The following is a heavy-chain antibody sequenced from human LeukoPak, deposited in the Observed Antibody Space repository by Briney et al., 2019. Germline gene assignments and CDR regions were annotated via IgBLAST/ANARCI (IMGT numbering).Heavy chain of an antibody. CDR3: AIHLGTSNENYYAEYFQY. CDR2: ISGSGGST. Sequence: GGSLRLSCTVSGFPFSSYAMSWVRQAPGKGLEWVSAISGSGGSTYHADSVKGRLTISRDNSKNTLYLQMKSLRGDGTAVYYCAIHLGTSNENYYAEYFQYWGQGTLVTVSS. J-gene: IGHJ1*01. D-gene: IGHD1-26*01. CDR1: GFPFSSYA. V-gene: IGHV3-23*01.